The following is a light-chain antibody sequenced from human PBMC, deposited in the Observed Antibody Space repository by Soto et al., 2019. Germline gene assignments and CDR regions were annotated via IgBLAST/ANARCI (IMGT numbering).Light chain of an antibody. Sequence: EIVVTQSPSTLSLSPGERATLSCRASQSVSIYLAWYQQKPGQAPRLLLYDASNRATGIPARFSGSGSGTAVTLTIISVLPEEYVVYYCQQRRYWQGATFGEGTKVEIK. CDR3: QQRRYWQGAT. J-gene: IGKJ4*01. CDR2: DAS. CDR1: QSVSIY. V-gene: IGKV3-11*01.